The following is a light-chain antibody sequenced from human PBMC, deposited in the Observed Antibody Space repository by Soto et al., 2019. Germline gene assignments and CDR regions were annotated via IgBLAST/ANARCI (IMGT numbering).Light chain of an antibody. V-gene: IGKV1-12*01. J-gene: IGKJ1*01. Sequence: DIQMTQSPSSVSASVGDRVTITCRASQGISSWLAWYQQKPGKAPIILIFGASTLQSGVPTSFSGSGSGTDFTLTISSLQPEDFATYYCQQSYSTPRTFGQGTKVGIK. CDR2: GAS. CDR1: QGISSW. CDR3: QQSYSTPRT.